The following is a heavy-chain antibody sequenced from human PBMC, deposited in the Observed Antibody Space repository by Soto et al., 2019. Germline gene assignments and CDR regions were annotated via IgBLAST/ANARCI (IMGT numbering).Heavy chain of an antibody. J-gene: IGHJ5*02. V-gene: IGHV1-69*13. CDR2: TIPIFGTA. CDR1: GGTFSSYA. Sequence: SVKVSCKASGGTFSSYAISWVRQAPGQGLEWMGGTIPIFGTANYAQKFQGRVTITADESTSTAYMELSSLRSEDTAVYYCASVGGYSSSWYVGWFDPWGQGTLVTVSS. D-gene: IGHD6-13*01. CDR3: ASVGGYSSSWYVGWFDP.